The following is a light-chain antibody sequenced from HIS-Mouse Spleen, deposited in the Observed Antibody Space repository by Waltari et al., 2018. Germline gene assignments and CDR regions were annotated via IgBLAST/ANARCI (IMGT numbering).Light chain of an antibody. V-gene: IGLV8-61*01. CDR3: VLYMGSGIWV. J-gene: IGLJ3*02. Sequence: QTVVTQEPSFSVSPGGTVTLTCGLSSGPVSTSSYPRWYQQTPGQAPRTLIYSTNTRSSGVPDRFSGSILGNKAALTITGAQADDESDYYCVLYMGSGIWVFGGGTKLTVL. CDR1: SGPVSTSSY. CDR2: STN.